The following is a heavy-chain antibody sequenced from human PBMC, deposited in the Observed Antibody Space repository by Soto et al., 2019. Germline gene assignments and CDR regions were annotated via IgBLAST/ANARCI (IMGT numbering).Heavy chain of an antibody. V-gene: IGHV2-5*02. CDR2: MYWDDYK. CDR3: VQSRCGGDGLQSYSAHSYYGLDV. J-gene: IGHJ6*02. CDR1: GFSLSTTGVG. Sequence: QITLKESGPTLVKPTQTLTLTCTFSGFSLSTTGVGVGWIRQPPGKALEWLALMYWDDYKRYNPSLKSRLTITQDTSKNQVALTLTHMDPVDTATYYCVQSRCGGDGLQSYSAHSYYGLDVWGQGTTFTVSS. D-gene: IGHD2-21*01.